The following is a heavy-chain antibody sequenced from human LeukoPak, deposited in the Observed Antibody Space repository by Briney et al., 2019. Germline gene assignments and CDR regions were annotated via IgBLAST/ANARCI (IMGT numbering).Heavy chain of an antibody. V-gene: IGHV4-59*08. J-gene: IGHJ4*02. Sequence: SETLSLTCTVSGGSISSYYWSWIRQPPGKGLEWIGYIYYSGSTYYNPSLKSRVTISVDTSKNQFSLKLSSVTAADTAVYYCARRGGYSGYDLDYWGQGTLVTVSS. CDR1: GGSISSYY. D-gene: IGHD5-12*01. CDR2: IYYSGST. CDR3: ARRGGYSGYDLDY.